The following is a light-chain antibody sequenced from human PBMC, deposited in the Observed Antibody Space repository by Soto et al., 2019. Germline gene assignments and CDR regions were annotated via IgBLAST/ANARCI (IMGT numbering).Light chain of an antibody. CDR2: GAS. J-gene: IGKJ4*01. CDR1: QSVSSNY. CDR3: QQYGSSPLT. Sequence: EVVLTQSPVTLSLSPGERGTLSCRASQSVSSNYFAWYQQKPGQAPRLLLYGASSRATGIPDRFSGSGSGTDFTLTISRLEPEDFALYYCQQYGSSPLTFGGGTKLDIK. V-gene: IGKV3-20*01.